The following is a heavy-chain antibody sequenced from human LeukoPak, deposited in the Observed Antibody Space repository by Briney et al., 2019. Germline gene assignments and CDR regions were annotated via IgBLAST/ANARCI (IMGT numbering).Heavy chain of an antibody. CDR1: GGSFSGYY. D-gene: IGHD3-22*01. V-gene: IGHV4-34*01. CDR2: INHSGST. J-gene: IGHJ4*02. Sequence: PSETLSLTCAVYGGSFSGYYWSWIRQPPGKGLEWIGEINHSGSTNYNPPLKSRVTISVDTSKNQFSLKLSSVAAADTAVYYCARVSDSSGYYSLSYFDYWGQGTLVTVSS. CDR3: ARVSDSSGYYSLSYFDY.